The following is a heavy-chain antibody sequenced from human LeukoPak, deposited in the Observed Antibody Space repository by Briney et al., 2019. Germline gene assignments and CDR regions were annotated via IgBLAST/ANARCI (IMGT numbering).Heavy chain of an antibody. Sequence: PGGSLRLSCAASGFTFRSYGLHWVRQTPGKGLEWVAVISYDGNNKDYADSAKGRFIISGDNSKNTLYLQMNSLRAEDTAMYYCAKNLGLSYYEGFDYWGQGTLVTVSS. CDR1: GFTFRSYG. D-gene: IGHD1-26*01. J-gene: IGHJ4*02. V-gene: IGHV3-30*18. CDR2: ISYDGNNK. CDR3: AKNLGLSYYEGFDY.